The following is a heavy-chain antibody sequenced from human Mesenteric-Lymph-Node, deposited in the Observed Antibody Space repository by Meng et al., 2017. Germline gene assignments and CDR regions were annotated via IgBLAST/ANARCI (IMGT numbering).Heavy chain of an antibody. CDR1: GGTFSSYA. D-gene: IGHD1-1*01. V-gene: IGHV1-69*01. J-gene: IGHJ4*02. Sequence: VLMVQAGAELKKRGSSVKFSCKASGGTFSSYAMSWVRQAPGQGLEWMGGIIPIFGTANYAQKFQGRVTITADESTSTAYMELSSLRSEDTAVYYCAIQPQIISLGDYWGQGTLVTVSS. CDR2: IIPIFGTA. CDR3: AIQPQIISLGDY.